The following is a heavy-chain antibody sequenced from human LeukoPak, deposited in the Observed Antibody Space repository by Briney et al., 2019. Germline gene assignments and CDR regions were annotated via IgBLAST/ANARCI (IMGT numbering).Heavy chain of an antibody. J-gene: IGHJ4*02. CDR2: ISYDASII. CDR3: AKGARVVVNGVFFDY. Sequence: PGGSLRLSCAASGFSFSSYAMHWFRQAPGKGLEWMALISYDASIIYYADSVRGRFTISRDNSKDTLYLQMNSLRAEDTAVYYCAKGARVVVNGVFFDYWGQGTLVTVSS. V-gene: IGHV3-30*04. CDR1: GFSFSSYA. D-gene: IGHD3-22*01.